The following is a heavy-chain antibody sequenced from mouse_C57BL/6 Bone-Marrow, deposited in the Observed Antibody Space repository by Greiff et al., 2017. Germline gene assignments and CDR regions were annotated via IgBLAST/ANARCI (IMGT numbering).Heavy chain of an antibody. CDR2: IYPGDGDT. J-gene: IGHJ2*01. V-gene: IGHV1-82*01. CDR1: GYAFSSSW. CDR3: AREGEVSNYYFDY. D-gene: IGHD2-5*01. Sequence: QVQLQQSGPELVKPGASVKISCKASGYAFSSSWMNWVKQRPGKGLEWIGRIYPGDGDTNYNGKFKGKATLTADKSSSTAYMQLSSLTSEDSAVYFCAREGEVSNYYFDYWGQGTTLTVSS.